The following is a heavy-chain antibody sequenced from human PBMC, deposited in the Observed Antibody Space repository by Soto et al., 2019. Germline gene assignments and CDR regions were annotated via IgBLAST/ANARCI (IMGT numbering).Heavy chain of an antibody. Sequence: XGSLILSCAASGFTFSSYAMHWVRQAPGKGLEWVAVISYDGSNKYYADSVKGRFTISRDNSKNTLYLQMNSLRAEDTAVYYCARDVDDSSGYPLDYWGQGPWSPSPQ. J-gene: IGHJ4*02. V-gene: IGHV3-30-3*01. CDR2: ISYDGSNK. CDR3: ARDVDDSSGYPLDY. CDR1: GFTFSSYA. D-gene: IGHD3-22*01.